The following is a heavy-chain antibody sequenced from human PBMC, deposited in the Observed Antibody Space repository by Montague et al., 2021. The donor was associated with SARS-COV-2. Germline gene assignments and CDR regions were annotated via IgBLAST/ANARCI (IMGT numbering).Heavy chain of an antibody. V-gene: IGHV6-1*01. D-gene: IGHD2-2*03. CDR2: TYYRSKWYN. Sequence: VSPGASLSSDSLSWHWIRQSPSRGLEWLASTYYRSKWYNDSAPSVSGRATVKPDTSRNQFSLHPDSVTPEDTALYFCARKMDSSSDVWGKGTMVIVSS. CDR3: ARKMDSSSDV. J-gene: IGHJ3*01. CDR1: GASLSSDSLS.